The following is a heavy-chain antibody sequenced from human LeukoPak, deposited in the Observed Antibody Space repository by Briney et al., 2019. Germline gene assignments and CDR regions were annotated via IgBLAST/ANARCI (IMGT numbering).Heavy chain of an antibody. D-gene: IGHD2-21*02. CDR2: INHSGST. CDR1: GGSISSYY. J-gene: IGHJ3*02. V-gene: IGHV4-34*01. Sequence: GSLRLSCTVSGGSISSYYWSWIRQPPGKGLEWIGEINHSGSTNYNPSLKSRVTISVDTSKNQFSLKLSSVTAADTAVYYCARHFPKESYCGGDCYSDAFDIWGQGTMVTVSS. CDR3: ARHFPKESYCGGDCYSDAFDI.